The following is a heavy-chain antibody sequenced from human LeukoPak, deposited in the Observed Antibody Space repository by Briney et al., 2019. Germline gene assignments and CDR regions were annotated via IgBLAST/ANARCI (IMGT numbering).Heavy chain of an antibody. J-gene: IGHJ5*02. D-gene: IGHD1-7*01. CDR2: ISSSSSYI. V-gene: IGHV3-21*01. CDR1: GSTFSSYS. Sequence: GGSLRLSCAASGSTFSSYSMNWVRQAPGKGLEWVSSISSSSSYIYYADSVKGRFTISRDNAKNSLYLQMNSLRAEDTAVYYCARDHITGTTYWFDPWGQGTLVTVSS. CDR3: ARDHITGTTYWFDP.